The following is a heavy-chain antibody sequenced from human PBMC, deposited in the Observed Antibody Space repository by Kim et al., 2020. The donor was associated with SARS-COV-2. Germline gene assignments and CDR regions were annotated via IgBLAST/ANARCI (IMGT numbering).Heavy chain of an antibody. Sequence: GGSLRLSCAASGFTFSSYAMSWVRQAPGKGLEWVSAISGSGGSTYYADSVKGRFTISRDNSKNTLYLQMNSLRAEDTAVYYCAKAIQDQEYSSSWIFDYWGQGTLVTVSS. CDR2: ISGSGGST. J-gene: IGHJ4*02. D-gene: IGHD6-13*01. CDR3: AKAIQDQEYSSSWIFDY. CDR1: GFTFSSYA. V-gene: IGHV3-23*01.